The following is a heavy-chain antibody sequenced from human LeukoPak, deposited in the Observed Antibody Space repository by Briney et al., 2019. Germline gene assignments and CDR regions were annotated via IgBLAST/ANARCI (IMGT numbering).Heavy chain of an antibody. CDR1: GYTFTSYD. D-gene: IGHD3-10*01. Sequence: ASVKVSCKASGYTFTSYDINWVRQATGQGLEWMGRMNPNSGNTGYAQKFQGRVTITRNTSISTAYMELSSLRSEDTAVYYCARAVRGVIEYYYYYYMDVWGKGTTVTVSS. CDR3: ARAVRGVIEYYYYYYMDV. J-gene: IGHJ6*03. V-gene: IGHV1-8*03. CDR2: MNPNSGNT.